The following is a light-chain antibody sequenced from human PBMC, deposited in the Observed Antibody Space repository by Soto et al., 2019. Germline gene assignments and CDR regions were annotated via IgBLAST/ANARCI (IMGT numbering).Light chain of an antibody. CDR3: QQGSYCRYT. CDR1: QSVSSY. CDR2: DAS. V-gene: IGKV3-11*01. J-gene: IGKJ2*01. Sequence: EIVLTQSPATLSLSPGERATLSCRASQSVSSYLAWFQQKHGQAPRLLIYDASNRTTGIPARFSGSGSGSAFTISISSLEPEDFAVNYCQQGSYCRYTFGQGTKLVVK.